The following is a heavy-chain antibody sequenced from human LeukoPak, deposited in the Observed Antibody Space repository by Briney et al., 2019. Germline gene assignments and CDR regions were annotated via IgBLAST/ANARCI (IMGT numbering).Heavy chain of an antibody. CDR1: GFTFSSFS. CDR2: ISSSSGTI. V-gene: IGHV3-48*01. Sequence: GGSLRLSCAASGFTFSSFSMNWVCQAPGKGLEWVSYISSSSGTINYADSVKGRFTISRDNAKNSLYLQMNSLRAEDTAVYYCARGLDYWGQGTPVTVSS. J-gene: IGHJ4*02. CDR3: ARGLDY.